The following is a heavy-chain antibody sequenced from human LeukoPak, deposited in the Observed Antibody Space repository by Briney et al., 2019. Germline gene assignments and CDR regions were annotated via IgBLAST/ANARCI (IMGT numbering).Heavy chain of an antibody. J-gene: IGHJ3*02. CDR3: ARERPVPAARDAFDI. Sequence: ASAKVSCKASGYTFTSYGISWVRQAPGQGLEWMGWISAYNGNTNYAQKLQGRVTMTTDTSTSTAYMELRSLRSDDTAVYYCARERPVPAARDAFDIWGQGTMVTVSS. V-gene: IGHV1-18*04. CDR1: GYTFTSYG. D-gene: IGHD2-2*01. CDR2: ISAYNGNT.